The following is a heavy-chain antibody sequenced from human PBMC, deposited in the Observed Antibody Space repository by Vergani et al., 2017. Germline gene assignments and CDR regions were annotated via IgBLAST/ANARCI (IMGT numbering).Heavy chain of an antibody. CDR2: INNNGGST. CDR1: GFTFNSYA. J-gene: IGHJ3*01. CDR3: AKVCGSTSCPYGGGAFDV. D-gene: IGHD2-2*01. Sequence: QLLESGGGLVQPGGSLRLSCAASGFTFNSYAMTWVRQAPGKGLEWVSGINNNGGSTNDADSVKGRFTISRDNSKNTLYLQMTDLRAEDTATYYCAKVCGSTSCPYGGGAFDVWGHGTMVTVSS. V-gene: IGHV3-23*01.